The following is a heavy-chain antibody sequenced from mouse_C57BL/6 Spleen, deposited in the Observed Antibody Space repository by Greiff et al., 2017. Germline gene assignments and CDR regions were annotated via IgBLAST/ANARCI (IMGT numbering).Heavy chain of an antibody. V-gene: IGHV5-16*01. Sequence: EVMLVESEGGLVQPGSSMKLSCTASGFTFSDYYMAWVRQVPEKGLEWVANINYDGSSTYYLDSLKSRFIISRDNAKNILYLQMSSLKSEDTATYYCARRGAQATSFDYWGQGTTLTVSS. CDR2: INYDGSST. J-gene: IGHJ2*01. CDR3: ARRGAQATSFDY. D-gene: IGHD3-2*02. CDR1: GFTFSDYY.